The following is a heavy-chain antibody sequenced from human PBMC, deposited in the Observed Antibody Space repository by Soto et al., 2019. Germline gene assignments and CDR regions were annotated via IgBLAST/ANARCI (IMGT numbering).Heavy chain of an antibody. Sequence: GASVKVSCKASGGTFSGYTISWVRQAPGQGLEWMGRIIPILGIANYAQKFQGRVTITADKSTSTAYMELSSLRSEDTAVYYCARDSVGDYLRYYFDYWGQGTLVTVSS. V-gene: IGHV1-69*04. D-gene: IGHD4-17*01. CDR1: GGTFSGYT. CDR3: ARDSVGDYLRYYFDY. J-gene: IGHJ4*02. CDR2: IIPILGIA.